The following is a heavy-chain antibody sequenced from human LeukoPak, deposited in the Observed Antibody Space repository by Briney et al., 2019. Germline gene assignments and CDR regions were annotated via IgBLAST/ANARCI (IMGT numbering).Heavy chain of an antibody. V-gene: IGHV1-8*03. CDR1: GYTFTSCD. CDR2: MNPNSGTA. J-gene: IGHJ3*02. CDR3: ARVTSRFWTGYYDPFDI. D-gene: IGHD3/OR15-3a*01. Sequence: ASVKVSCKASGYTFTSCDISWVRQATGQGLEWMGWMNPNSGTAGYAQNFQGRVTITGDTSMSTAYMELSSLRSEDTAVYYCARVTSRFWTGYYDPFDIWGQGTMVTVSS.